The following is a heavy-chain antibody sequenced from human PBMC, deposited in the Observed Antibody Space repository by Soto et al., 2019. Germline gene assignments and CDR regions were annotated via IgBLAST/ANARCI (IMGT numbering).Heavy chain of an antibody. CDR3: ARRGCSGYDYYYYGMDV. Sequence: QVQLVQSGAEVKKPGSSVKVSCKASGGTFSSYAISWVRQAPGQGLEWMGGIIPIFGTANYAQKFQGRVTITADESTSTAYMELSSLRSEDTAVYYCARRGCSGYDYYYYGMDVWGQGTTVTVSS. D-gene: IGHD5-12*01. J-gene: IGHJ6*02. CDR1: GGTFSSYA. V-gene: IGHV1-69*01. CDR2: IIPIFGTA.